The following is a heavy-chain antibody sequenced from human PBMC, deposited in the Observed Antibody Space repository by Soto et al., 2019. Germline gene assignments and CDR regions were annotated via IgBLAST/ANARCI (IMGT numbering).Heavy chain of an antibody. CDR1: GYTFTSYG. J-gene: IGHJ5*02. CDR3: ARDTQQDSNGYYLEWFDP. D-gene: IGHD3-22*01. CDR2: ISAYNGNT. Sequence: ASVKVSCKASGYTFTSYGISWVRQAPGQGLEWMGWISAYNGNTNYAQKLQGRVTMTTDTSTSTAYMELRSLKSDDTAVYYCARDTQQDSNGYYLEWFDPWGQGTLVTVSS. V-gene: IGHV1-18*01.